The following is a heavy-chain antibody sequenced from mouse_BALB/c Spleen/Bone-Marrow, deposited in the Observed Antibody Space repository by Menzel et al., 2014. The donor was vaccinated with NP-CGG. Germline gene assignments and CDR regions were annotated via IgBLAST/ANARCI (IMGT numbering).Heavy chain of an antibody. CDR3: ARPPYYGSSEWYFDV. Sequence: EVMLVESGGGLVKPGGSLKLSCAASGFTFSSYAMSWVRQTPEKRLEWVATISSGGSYTYYPDSVKGRFTISRDNAKNTLYPQMSSLRSEDTAMYYCARPPYYGSSEWYFDVWGAGTTVTVSS. D-gene: IGHD1-1*01. V-gene: IGHV5-9-1*01. CDR2: ISSGGSYT. J-gene: IGHJ1*01. CDR1: GFTFSSYA.